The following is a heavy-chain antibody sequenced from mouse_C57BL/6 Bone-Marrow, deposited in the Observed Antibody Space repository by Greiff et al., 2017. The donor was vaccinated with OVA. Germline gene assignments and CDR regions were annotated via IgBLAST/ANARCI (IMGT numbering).Heavy chain of an antibody. D-gene: IGHD1-1*01. V-gene: IGHV1-64*01. CDR3: AREGLRSFFDY. CDR2: IHPNSGST. CDR1: GYTFTSYW. J-gene: IGHJ2*01. Sequence: QVQLQQPGAELVKPGASVKLSCKASGYTFTSYWMHWVKQRPGQGLEWIGMIHPNSGSTNYNEKFKSKATLTVDKSSSTAYMQISSLTSEDSAVYYCAREGLRSFFDYWGQGTTLTVSS.